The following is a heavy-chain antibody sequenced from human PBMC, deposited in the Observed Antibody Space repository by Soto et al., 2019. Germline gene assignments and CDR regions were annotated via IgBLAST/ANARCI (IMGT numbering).Heavy chain of an antibody. CDR1: GFTFSTDT. CDR2: ISTSGATR. D-gene: IGHD3-10*01. J-gene: IGHJ4*02. V-gene: IGHV3-48*02. Sequence: EVQLVESGGGLVQPGGSLRLSCVASGFTFSTDTMNWVRQAPGKGLEWVAHISTSGATRDYADSVKGRFTISRDNAKTSLYLQMDGLRDEDTAVYCCGRCFGGGFDYWGQGTLVTVSS. CDR3: GRCFGGGFDY.